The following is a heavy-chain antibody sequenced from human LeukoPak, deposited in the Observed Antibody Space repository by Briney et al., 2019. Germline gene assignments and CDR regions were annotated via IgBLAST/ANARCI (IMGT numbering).Heavy chain of an antibody. CDR1: GFTFSDYF. J-gene: IGHJ4*02. CDR2: ISSSGTYI. D-gene: IGHD3-22*01. CDR3: SSSGYYENY. Sequence: GGSLRLSCAASGFTFSDYFMTWIRQAPGKGLEWVSYISSSGTYIYYADSVRGRFTISRDNAKNSLYLQMNSLRAEDTALYYCSSSGYYENYWGQGTLVTVSS. V-gene: IGHV3-11*01.